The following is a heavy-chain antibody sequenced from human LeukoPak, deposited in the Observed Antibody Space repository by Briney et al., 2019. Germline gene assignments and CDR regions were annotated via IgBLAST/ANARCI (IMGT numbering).Heavy chain of an antibody. CDR3: AKEMAYDFWSGQFDY. Sequence: TGGSLRLSCAASGFTFSRYAINWVRQAPGKGLECVSGMSGRGDGTFYADSVKGRFTISRDSSTNTQYLQMNSLRAEDTAVYYCAKEMAYDFWSGQFDYWGQGILVTVSS. D-gene: IGHD3-3*01. V-gene: IGHV3-23*01. J-gene: IGHJ4*02. CDR2: MSGRGDGT. CDR1: GFTFSRYA.